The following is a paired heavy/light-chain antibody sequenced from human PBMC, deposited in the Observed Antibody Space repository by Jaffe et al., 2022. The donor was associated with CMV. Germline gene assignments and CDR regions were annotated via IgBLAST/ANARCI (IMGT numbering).Heavy chain of an antibody. Sequence: EVQLVESGGGLVKPGGSLRLSCSASGFTFSTYIMNWVRQAPGKGLEWVSSIGRSGSTIYYADSVKGRFTISRDNAKDSLFLQVNSLRAEDTAVYYCVRGDSRDYWGQGTLVTVSS. CDR2: IGRSGSTI. J-gene: IGHJ4*02. CDR3: VRGDSRDY. V-gene: IGHV3-21*01. D-gene: IGHD3-22*01. CDR1: GFTFSTYI.
Light chain of an antibody. J-gene: IGLJ3*02. CDR3: GTWDSSLSAWV. V-gene: IGLV1-51*02. CDR1: SSNIGKNY. CDR2: ENN. Sequence: QSVLTQPPSVSAAPGQKVTISCSGSSSNIGKNYVSWYQQLPGTAPKLLIYENNKRPSGIPDRFSGSKSGTSATLGITGLQTGDEADYYCGTWDSSLSAWVFGGGTKLTVL.